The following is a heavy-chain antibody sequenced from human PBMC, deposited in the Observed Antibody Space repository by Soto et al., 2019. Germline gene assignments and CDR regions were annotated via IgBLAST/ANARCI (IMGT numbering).Heavy chain of an antibody. CDR2: IDGSGDST. V-gene: IGHV3-23*01. J-gene: IGHJ4*02. CDR1: GFPFSNYS. CDR3: ARDGYSYGQYYFDY. D-gene: IGHD5-18*01. Sequence: GGSLLLSCATSGFPFSNYSMSWVRQPPGKGLEWVSAIDGSGDSTYYADSVKGRFTISRDNSKNTLYLQMNSLRAEDTAVYYCARDGYSYGQYYFDYWGQGTLVTVS.